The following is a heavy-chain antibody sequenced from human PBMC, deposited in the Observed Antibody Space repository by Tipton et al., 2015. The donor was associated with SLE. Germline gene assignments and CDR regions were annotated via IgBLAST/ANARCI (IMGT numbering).Heavy chain of an antibody. V-gene: IGHV3-66*01. CDR3: ARCRGGHYGMDV. D-gene: IGHD3-10*01. J-gene: IGHJ6*02. CDR2: IYSDGST. CDR1: GFTVRTMY. Sequence: LSLTCEASGFTVRTMYMNWVRQAPGKGLEWVSLIYSDGSTDYADSVKGRFTISRDNFKNTLYLQINSLRGEDTAVYYCARCRGGHYGMDVWGQGTTVTVSS.